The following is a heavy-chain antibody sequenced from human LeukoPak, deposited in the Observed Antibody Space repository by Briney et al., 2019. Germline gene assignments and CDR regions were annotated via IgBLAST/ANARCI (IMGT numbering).Heavy chain of an antibody. CDR3: ARDTLTGGDY. CDR1: GFTFSTYS. D-gene: IGHD7-27*01. J-gene: IGHJ4*02. CDR2: ISSSSSTI. V-gene: IGHV3-48*04. Sequence: GGSPRLSCAASGFTFSTYSMNWVRQAPGKGLEWVSYISSSSSTIYYADSVKGRFTISRDNAKNSLYLQMNSLRAEDTAVYYCARDTLTGGDYWGQGTLVTVSS.